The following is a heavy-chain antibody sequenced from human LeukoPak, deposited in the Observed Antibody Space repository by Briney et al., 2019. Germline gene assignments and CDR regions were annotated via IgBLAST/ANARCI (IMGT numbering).Heavy chain of an antibody. CDR2: ISAYNGNT. CDR1: GYTFTSYG. D-gene: IGHD6-13*01. CDR3: AGDSSSWYYYYYMDV. J-gene: IGHJ6*03. V-gene: IGHV1-18*01. Sequence: ASVKVSCKASGYTFTSYGISWVRQAPGQGLEWMGWISAYNGNTNYAQKLQGRVTMTTDTSTSTAYMELRSLRSDDTAVYYCAGDSSSWYYYYYMDVWGKGTTVTISS.